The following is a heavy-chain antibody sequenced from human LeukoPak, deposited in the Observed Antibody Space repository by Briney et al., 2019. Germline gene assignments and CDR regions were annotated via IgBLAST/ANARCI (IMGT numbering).Heavy chain of an antibody. D-gene: IGHD6-13*01. CDR3: AAPGAAAGTHWFDP. CDR2: INPNSGGT. CDR1: GYTFTGYY. J-gene: IGHJ5*02. V-gene: IGHV1-2*02. Sequence: ASVNVSCKASGYTFTGYYMHWVRQAPGQGLEWMGWINPNSGGTNYAQKFQGRVTMTRDTSISTAYMELSRLRSDDTAVYYCAAPGAAAGTHWFDPWGQGTLVTVSS.